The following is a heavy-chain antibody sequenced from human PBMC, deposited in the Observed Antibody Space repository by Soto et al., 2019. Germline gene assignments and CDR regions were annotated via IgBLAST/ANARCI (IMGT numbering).Heavy chain of an antibody. CDR3: AKAFYPYYYYGMDV. Sequence: EVQLVESGGVVVQPGGSLRLSCAASGFTFDDYTMHWVRQAPGKGLEWVSLISWDGGSTYYADSVKGRFTISRDNSKNSLYLQMNSLRTEDTALYYCAKAFYPYYYYGMDVWGQGTTVTVSS. J-gene: IGHJ6*02. CDR1: GFTFDDYT. CDR2: ISWDGGST. D-gene: IGHD3-3*01. V-gene: IGHV3-43*01.